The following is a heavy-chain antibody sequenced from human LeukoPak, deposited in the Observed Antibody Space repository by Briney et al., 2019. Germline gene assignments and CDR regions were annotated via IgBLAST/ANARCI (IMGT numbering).Heavy chain of an antibody. CDR1: SFSISSGYF. Sequence: PSETLSLTCAVSSFSISSGYFWAWLRQSPGKGLEWIGSIFHSGITYYNPSLKSRITISVDTSKNQFSLRLSSVTAADTAVYYCARRISTRRGETCSSTSCYFDYWGQGTLVTVSS. CDR3: ARRISTRRGETCSSTSCYFDY. J-gene: IGHJ4*02. D-gene: IGHD2-2*01. CDR2: IFHSGIT. V-gene: IGHV4-38-2*01.